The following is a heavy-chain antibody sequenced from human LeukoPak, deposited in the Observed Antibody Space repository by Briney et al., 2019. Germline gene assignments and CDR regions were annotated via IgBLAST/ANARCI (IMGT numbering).Heavy chain of an antibody. V-gene: IGHV3-33*06. CDR1: GFTFSSYG. CDR2: IWYDGSNK. CDR3: AKVGAAIDYGDYGHFDY. D-gene: IGHD4-17*01. Sequence: GRSLRLSCAASGFTFSSYGMHWVRQAPGKGLEWVAVIWYDGSNKYYADSVKGRFTISRDNSKKTLYLQMNSLRAEDRAVYYCAKVGAAIDYGDYGHFDYWGQGTLVTVSS. J-gene: IGHJ4*02.